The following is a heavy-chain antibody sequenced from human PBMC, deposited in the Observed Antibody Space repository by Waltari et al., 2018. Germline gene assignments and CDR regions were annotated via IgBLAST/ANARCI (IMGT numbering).Heavy chain of an antibody. V-gene: IGHV3-7*04. CDR1: GFTFSSYW. D-gene: IGHD6-19*01. CDR2: IKEDGSQT. J-gene: IGHJ4*02. Sequence: EVQLVESGGNLVQPGGSLRLSCAASGFTFSSYWITWVRQAPGEGLEWVANIKEDGSQTYYVDAVKGRFTISRDNAKNSLYLQMNSLRAEDTGLYYCARDRGWNTFDYWGQGTLVTVSS. CDR3: ARDRGWNTFDY.